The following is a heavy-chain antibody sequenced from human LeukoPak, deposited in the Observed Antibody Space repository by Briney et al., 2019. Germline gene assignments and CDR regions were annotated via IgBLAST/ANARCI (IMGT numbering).Heavy chain of an antibody. CDR1: GGSISSNTYY. D-gene: IGHD5/OR15-5a*01. CDR2: IHYSGST. Sequence: SETLSLTCTVSGGSISSNTYYWGWIRRPPGKGLEWIGNIHYSGSTYYNPTLKSRVTISVDTSKNQFSLNLSSLTAADTAVYYCATSDTVSTYNWFDPWGQGTLVTVSS. J-gene: IGHJ5*02. V-gene: IGHV4-39*01. CDR3: ATSDTVSTYNWFDP.